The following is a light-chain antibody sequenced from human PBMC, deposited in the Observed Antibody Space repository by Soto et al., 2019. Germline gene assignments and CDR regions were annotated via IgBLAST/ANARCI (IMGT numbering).Light chain of an antibody. CDR1: QSVRRY. CDR2: DAS. CDR3: QPCSNWPSIT. J-gene: IGKJ5*01. Sequence: ERVFTLSTATVSLSPKERATLSCRASQSVRRYLAWYQQKPGQAPRLLSYDASNRATGIPARFSGSGSGTDFTLTISCLDLEDFGVYYCQPCSNWPSITFGQGTRL. V-gene: IGKV3-11*01.